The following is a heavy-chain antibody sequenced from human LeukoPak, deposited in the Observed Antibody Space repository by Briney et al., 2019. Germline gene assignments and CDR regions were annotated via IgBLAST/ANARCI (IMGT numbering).Heavy chain of an antibody. CDR3: APQQTYSPYNWFDP. J-gene: IGHJ5*02. CDR2: IHPDGSIT. CDR1: GFTTSNYW. Sequence: GGSLRLSCVGSGFTTSNYWMHWVRHAPGTGLVWVSRIHPDGSITTYADSVKGRFTISRDNAKNTLYLQMNSLRAEDTAVYYCAPQQTYSPYNWFDPWGQGTLVTVSS. D-gene: IGHD5-12*01. V-gene: IGHV3-74*03.